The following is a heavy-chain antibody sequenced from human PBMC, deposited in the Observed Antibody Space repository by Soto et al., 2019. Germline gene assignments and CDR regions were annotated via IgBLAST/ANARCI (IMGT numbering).Heavy chain of an antibody. V-gene: IGHV3-7*03. D-gene: IGHD3-10*01. CDR3: ASVRPGNYRDY. J-gene: IGHJ4*02. Sequence: EVLLVESGGGLVQPGGSLRLSCAASGFTFSTFWMDWVRQAPGKGLEWVAKIKEDGSEKYYADSVKGRFIISRDNARNSVYLLMNSLRAEDTAVSYCASVRPGNYRDYWGQGTLVTVSS. CDR1: GFTFSTFW. CDR2: IKEDGSEK.